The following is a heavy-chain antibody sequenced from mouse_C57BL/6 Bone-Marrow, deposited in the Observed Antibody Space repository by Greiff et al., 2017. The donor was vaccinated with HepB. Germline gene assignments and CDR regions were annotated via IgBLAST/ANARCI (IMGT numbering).Heavy chain of an antibody. J-gene: IGHJ4*01. CDR3: AREAHYDYLYYAMDY. CDR1: GFTFSDYG. D-gene: IGHD2-4*01. V-gene: IGHV5-15*04. CDR2: ISNLAYSI. Sequence: EVQVEESGGGLVQPGGSLKLSCAASGFTFSDYGMAWVRPAPRKGPEWVAFISNLAYSIYYADTVTGRFTISRENAKNTLYLEMSSLRSEDKAMYYCAREAHYDYLYYAMDYWGQGTSVTVSS.